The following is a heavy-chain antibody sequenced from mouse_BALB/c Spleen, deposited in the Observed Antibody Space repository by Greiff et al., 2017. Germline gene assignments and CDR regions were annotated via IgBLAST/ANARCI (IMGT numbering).Heavy chain of an antibody. CDR2: ISTYYGDA. J-gene: IGHJ4*01. CDR1: GYTFTDYA. V-gene: IGHV1S137*01. Sequence: VQLQQSGAELVRPGVSVKISCKGSGYTFTDYAMHWVQQSHAKSLEWIGVISTYYGDASYNQKFKGKATMTVDKSSSTAYMELARLTSEDSAIYYCARGRYYGSSYYAMDYWGQGTSVTVAS. CDR3: ARGRYYGSSYYAMDY. D-gene: IGHD1-1*01.